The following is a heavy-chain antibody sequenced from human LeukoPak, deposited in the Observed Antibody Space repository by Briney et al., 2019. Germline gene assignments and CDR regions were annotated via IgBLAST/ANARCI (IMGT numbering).Heavy chain of an antibody. CDR2: ISSSSSYI. V-gene: IGHV3-21*01. Sequence: GGSLRLSCAASGFTFSSYGMHWVRQAPGKGLEWVSSISSSSSYIYYADSVKGRFTISRDNAKNSLYLQMNSLRAEDTAVYYCARGLYSSGWYFDYWGQGTLVTVSS. J-gene: IGHJ4*02. CDR3: ARGLYSSGWYFDY. D-gene: IGHD6-19*01. CDR1: GFTFSSYG.